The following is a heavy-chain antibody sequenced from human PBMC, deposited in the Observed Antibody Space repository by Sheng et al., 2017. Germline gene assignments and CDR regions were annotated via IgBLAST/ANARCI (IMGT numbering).Heavy chain of an antibody. V-gene: IGHV4-38-2*02. J-gene: IGHJ5*02. Sequence: QVQLQESGPVLVKSLETLSLTCTVSGYSISSGYYWGWIRQPPGKGLEWIGSIYHSGSTYYNPSLKSRVTISVDTSKNQFSLKLSSVTAADTAVYYCARVMGTTAWFDPWGQGTLVTVSS. CDR1: GYSISSGYY. CDR2: IYHSGST. D-gene: IGHD1-1*01. CDR3: ARVMGTTAWFDP.